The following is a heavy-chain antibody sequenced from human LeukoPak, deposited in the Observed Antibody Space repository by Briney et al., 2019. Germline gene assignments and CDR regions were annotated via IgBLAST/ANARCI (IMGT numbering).Heavy chain of an antibody. V-gene: IGHV3-33*01. Sequence: PGRSLRLSCAASGFTFSSYGMHWVRQAPGKGLEWVAVIWYDGSNKYYADSVKGRFTISRDNSKNTLYLQMNSLRAEDTAVYYCARSIGGYLAHYYGVDVWGKGTTVTVSS. CDR1: GFTFSSYG. J-gene: IGHJ6*04. D-gene: IGHD5-12*01. CDR3: ARSIGGYLAHYYGVDV. CDR2: IWYDGSNK.